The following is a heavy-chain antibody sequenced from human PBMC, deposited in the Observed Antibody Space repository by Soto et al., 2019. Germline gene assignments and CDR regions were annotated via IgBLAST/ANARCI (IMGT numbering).Heavy chain of an antibody. V-gene: IGHV4-4*02. J-gene: IGHJ4*02. CDR1: SGSISSSNW. Sequence: SETLSLTCAVSSGSISSSNWWSWVRQPPGKGLEWIGYIYYSGSTNYNPSLKSRVTISVDTSKNQFSLKLSSVTAADTAVYYCARGSVTMIVGSSFDYWGQGTLVTVSS. CDR2: IYYSGST. CDR3: ARGSVTMIVGSSFDY. D-gene: IGHD3-22*01.